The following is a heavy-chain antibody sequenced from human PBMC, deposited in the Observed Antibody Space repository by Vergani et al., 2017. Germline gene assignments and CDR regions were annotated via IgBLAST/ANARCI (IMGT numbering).Heavy chain of an antibody. Sequence: EVKLVESGGGLVQPGGSLRPSCAASGFTVSSNYMSWVRQAPGKGLEWVSVIYSGGSTYYADSVKGRFTISRHNSKNTLYLQMISLRAGDTAVYYCARDRVDIVATTTYYYYYYCMDFWGQGTTVTVSS. J-gene: IGHJ6*02. CDR3: ARDRVDIVATTTYYYYYYCMDF. CDR1: GFTVSSNY. CDR2: IYSGGST. V-gene: IGHV3-53*04. D-gene: IGHD5-12*01.